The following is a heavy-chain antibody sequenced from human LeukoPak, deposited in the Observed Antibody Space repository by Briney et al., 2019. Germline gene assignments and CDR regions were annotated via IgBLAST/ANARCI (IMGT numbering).Heavy chain of an antibody. CDR1: GFTFSSYG. V-gene: IGHV3-33*01. D-gene: IGHD4-23*01. J-gene: IGHJ4*02. CDR2: IWYDGSKK. Sequence: PGGSLRLSCAASGFTFSSYGMHWVRQAPGKGLEWVAVIWYDGSKKYYAESVKGRFTISRDNFKSTLYLQMNSLRAEDTAVYYCARDRYGANSPFDYWGQGTLVTVSS. CDR3: ARDRYGANSPFDY.